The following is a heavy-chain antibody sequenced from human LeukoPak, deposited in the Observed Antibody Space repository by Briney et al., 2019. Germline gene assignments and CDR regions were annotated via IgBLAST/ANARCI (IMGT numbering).Heavy chain of an antibody. D-gene: IGHD3-22*01. Sequence: SQTLSLTCALSGDSISSNSAAWHWLRQSPSRGLEWLGRTYYRSKWYHDFAVSVTSRITISPDTSKNQFSLHLKSVTPDDTAVYYCARDLPESGYYHFDYWGQGTLVTVSS. V-gene: IGHV6-1*01. CDR1: GDSISSNSAA. J-gene: IGHJ4*02. CDR3: ARDLPESGYYHFDY. CDR2: TYYRSKWYH.